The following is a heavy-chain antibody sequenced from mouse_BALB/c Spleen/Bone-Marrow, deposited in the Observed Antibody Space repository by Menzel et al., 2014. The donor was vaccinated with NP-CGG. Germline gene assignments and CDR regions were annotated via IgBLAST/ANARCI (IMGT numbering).Heavy chain of an antibody. Sequence: EAKVEESGGGLAQPGGSLRLSCATSGFTFSDYYISWVCQPPGKALEGLGSIRNKAYGDRTEYSTSAKGRFTISKDISQIILNLQMNTLKAKDSGSIYCTANIDYDSGGAETINCLGKGTSVTVTS. CDR3: TANIDYDSGGAETINC. CDR2: IRNKAYGDRT. J-gene: IGHJ4*01. D-gene: IGHD2-4*01. V-gene: IGHV7-3*02. CDR1: GFTFSDYY.